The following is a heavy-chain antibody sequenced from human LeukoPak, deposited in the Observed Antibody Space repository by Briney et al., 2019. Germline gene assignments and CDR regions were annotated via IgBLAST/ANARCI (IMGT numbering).Heavy chain of an antibody. Sequence: GASVKVSCKASGYNFISYYIHWVRQAPGQGLEWMGWISAYNGNTYYAQKLPGRVTITTDTSTSAAYMELGSLRSDDTAVYYCARDGALGALVFEYWGQGSLVTVSS. CDR3: ARDGALGALVFEY. D-gene: IGHD1-26*01. CDR1: GYNFISYY. CDR2: ISAYNGNT. V-gene: IGHV1-18*04. J-gene: IGHJ4*02.